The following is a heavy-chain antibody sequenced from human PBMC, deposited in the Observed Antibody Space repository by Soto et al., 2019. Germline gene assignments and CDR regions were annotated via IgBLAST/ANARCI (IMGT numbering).Heavy chain of an antibody. CDR3: ARAKQQGRGSRFDY. J-gene: IGHJ4*02. CDR1: GGSFSGYY. V-gene: IGHV4-34*01. CDR2: INHSGST. D-gene: IGHD6-13*01. Sequence: SETLSLTCAVYGGSFSGYYWSWIRQPPGKGLEWIGEINHSGSTNYNPSLKSRVTISVDTSKNQFSLKLSSVTAADTAVYYCARAKQQGRGSRFDYWGQGTLVTVSS.